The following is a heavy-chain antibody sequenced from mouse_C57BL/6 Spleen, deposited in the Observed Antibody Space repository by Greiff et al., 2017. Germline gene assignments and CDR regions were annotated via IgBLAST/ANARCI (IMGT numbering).Heavy chain of an antibody. CDR3: AGEGDEGFDY. CDR2: INPDSSTI. CDR1: GVDFSRYW. Sequence: CAASGVDFSRYWTSWVRRAPGKGLEWIGEINPDSSTINYAPSLKDKFIISRDNAKNTLYLQMSKVRSEDTTLYYCAGEGDEGFDYWGQGTTLTVSS. J-gene: IGHJ2*01. D-gene: IGHD3-3*01. V-gene: IGHV4-1*01.